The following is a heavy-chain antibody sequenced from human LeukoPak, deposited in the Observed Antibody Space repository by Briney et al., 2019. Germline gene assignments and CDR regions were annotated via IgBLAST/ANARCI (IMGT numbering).Heavy chain of an antibody. D-gene: IGHD3-9*01. CDR2: IYYSGST. J-gene: IGHJ5*02. CDR3: ARGRYFDWLYSWFDP. V-gene: IGHV4-31*03. Sequence: SETLSLSCTVSGGSISSGGYYWSWIRQHPGKGLEWIGYIYYSGSTYYNPSLKSRVTISVDTSKNQFSLKLSSVTAADTAVYYCARGRYFDWLYSWFDPWGQGTLVTVSS. CDR1: GGSISSGGYY.